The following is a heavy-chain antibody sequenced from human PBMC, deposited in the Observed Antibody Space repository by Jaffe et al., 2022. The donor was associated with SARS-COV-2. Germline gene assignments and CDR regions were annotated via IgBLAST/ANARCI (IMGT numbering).Heavy chain of an antibody. J-gene: IGHJ6*02. CDR1: GFTFSSYA. CDR3: AKDGGMEQLSYFYGMDV. V-gene: IGHV3-23*01. CDR2: ISGSGIST. D-gene: IGHD6-6*01. Sequence: EVQLLESGGGLVQPGGSLRLSCAASGFTFSSYAMSWVRQAPGKGLEWVSGISGSGISTYYAGSVKGRFTISRDNSENTLYLQMNSLRAEDTAVYYCAKDGGMEQLSYFYGMDVWGQGTTVTVSS.